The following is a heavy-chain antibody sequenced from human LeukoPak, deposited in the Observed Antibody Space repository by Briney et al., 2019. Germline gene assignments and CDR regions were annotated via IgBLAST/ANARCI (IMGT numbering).Heavy chain of an antibody. CDR2: ISSSGSTI. D-gene: IGHD3-9*01. Sequence: GGSLRLSCAASGFTFSSYEMNWVRQAPGKGLEWVSYISSSGSTIYYADSVKGRFTISRDNAKNSLYLQMNSLRAEDTAVYYCARALRDDWLVDYWGQGTLVTVSS. J-gene: IGHJ4*02. V-gene: IGHV3-48*03. CDR1: GFTFSSYE. CDR3: ARALRDDWLVDY.